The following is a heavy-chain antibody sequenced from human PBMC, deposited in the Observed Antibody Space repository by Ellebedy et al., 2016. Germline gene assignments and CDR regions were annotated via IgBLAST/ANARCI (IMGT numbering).Heavy chain of an antibody. D-gene: IGHD6-19*01. Sequence: ETLSLTCAASGFTFSTYWMHWVRQAPGKGLVWVSRINSDGSSTSYADSVKGRFTISRDNSRNTLFLQMDSLRAEDTAIYYCAKGREQWLRKSGGIADWGQGTLVTVSS. CDR3: AKGREQWLRKSGGIAD. CDR1: GFTFSTYW. J-gene: IGHJ4*02. V-gene: IGHV3-74*01. CDR2: INSDGSST.